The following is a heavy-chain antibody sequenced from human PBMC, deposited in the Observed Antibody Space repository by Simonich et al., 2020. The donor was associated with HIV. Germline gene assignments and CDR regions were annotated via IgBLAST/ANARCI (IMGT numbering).Heavy chain of an antibody. V-gene: IGHV4-34*01. CDR3: ARAGRGSGSSFYWYFDL. Sequence: QVQLQQWGAGLLKPSETLSLTCAVYGGSFSGYYWNWIRQPPGKGLEWIGEINHSGSTNYNPSLKSRVTISVDPSKNQFSLKLSSVTAADTAVYYCARAGRGSGSSFYWYFDLWGRGTLVTVSS. J-gene: IGHJ2*01. CDR1: GGSFSGYY. D-gene: IGHD1-26*01. CDR2: INHSGST.